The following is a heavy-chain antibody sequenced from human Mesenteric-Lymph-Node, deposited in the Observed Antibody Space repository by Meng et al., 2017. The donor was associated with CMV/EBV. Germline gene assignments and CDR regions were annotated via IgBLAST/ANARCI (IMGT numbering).Heavy chain of an antibody. J-gene: IGHJ4*02. V-gene: IGHV4-61*01. CDR3: ARATERPNYFDY. Sequence: PLSGGSVSSGSYYWSWIRQPPGKGLEWIGYISYSGSTNYNPSLKSRVTISVDTSKNQFSLKLSSVTAADTAVYYCARATERPNYFDYWGQGTLVTVSS. D-gene: IGHD1-1*01. CDR2: ISYSGST. CDR1: GGSVSSGSYY.